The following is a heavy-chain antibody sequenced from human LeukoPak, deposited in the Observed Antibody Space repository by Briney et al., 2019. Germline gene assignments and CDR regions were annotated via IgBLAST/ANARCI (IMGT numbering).Heavy chain of an antibody. V-gene: IGHV3-30*03. J-gene: IGHJ4*02. Sequence: GGSLRLSCAASGFTFSSYGMHWVRQAPGKGLEWVAVISYDGSNKYYADSVKGRFTISRDNSKNTLYLQMNSLRAEDTAVYYCARRSGELLSFDYWGQGNLVTVSS. CDR3: ARRSGELLSFDY. CDR2: ISYDGSNK. CDR1: GFTFSSYG. D-gene: IGHD1-26*01.